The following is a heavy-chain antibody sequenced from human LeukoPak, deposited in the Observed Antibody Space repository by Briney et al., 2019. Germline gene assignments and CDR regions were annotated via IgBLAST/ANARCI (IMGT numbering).Heavy chain of an antibody. CDR1: GYTFTGYY. D-gene: IGHD6-13*01. V-gene: IGHV1-2*06. Sequence: VASVKVSCKASGYTFTGYYMHWVRQAPGQGLEWMGRINPNSGGTNYAQKFQGRVTMTRDTSISTAYMELSRLRSDDTAVYYCARDSLRAAAADYHFPSWGQGTLVTVSS. CDR2: INPNSGGT. J-gene: IGHJ4*02. CDR3: ARDSLRAAAADYHFPS.